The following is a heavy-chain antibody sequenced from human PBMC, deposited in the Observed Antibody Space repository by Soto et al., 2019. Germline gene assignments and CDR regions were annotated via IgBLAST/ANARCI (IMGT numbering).Heavy chain of an antibody. Sequence: EVQLLESGGGLVQPGGSLRLSCAASGFTFSSYAMSWVRQAPGKGLEWVSALSGNGGSTYYADSVKGRFTISRDNTKNTLYLQMNSLRAEDTAISYCAKGWAYSSSWLFDYWGQGTLVTVSS. CDR1: GFTFSSYA. CDR2: LSGNGGST. CDR3: AKGWAYSSSWLFDY. D-gene: IGHD6-13*01. J-gene: IGHJ4*02. V-gene: IGHV3-23*01.